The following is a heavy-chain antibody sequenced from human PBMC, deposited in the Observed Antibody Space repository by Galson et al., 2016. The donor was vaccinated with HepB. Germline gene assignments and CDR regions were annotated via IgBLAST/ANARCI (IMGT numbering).Heavy chain of an antibody. Sequence: SETLSLTCAVYGESFSGYYWSWIRKPPGKGLEWIGEIKPGRSANYKPSLKSRVTISVDTSKNQFSLKLSSVTAADTAVYYCAVKGGYYCLDYWGQGNLVTVSS. J-gene: IGHJ4*02. CDR3: AVKGGYYCLDY. CDR2: IKPGRSA. CDR1: GESFSGYY. V-gene: IGHV4-34*01. D-gene: IGHD1-26*01.